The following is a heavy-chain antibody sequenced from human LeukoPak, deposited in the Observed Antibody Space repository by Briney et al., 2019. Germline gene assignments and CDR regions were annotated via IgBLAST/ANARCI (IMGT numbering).Heavy chain of an antibody. D-gene: IGHD2-15*01. CDR2: INPSGTST. J-gene: IGHJ4*02. V-gene: IGHV1-46*01. CDR3: ARHDLGGSSPFDY. Sequence: GASVNASCKTSGYTFTNYYMHWVRQAPGQGLEWMGIINPSGTSTTYAQKFQGRVTMTRDTSTSTDFMELSSLRSEDTAVYYCARHDLGGSSPFDYWGQGTLVTVSS. CDR1: GYTFTNYY.